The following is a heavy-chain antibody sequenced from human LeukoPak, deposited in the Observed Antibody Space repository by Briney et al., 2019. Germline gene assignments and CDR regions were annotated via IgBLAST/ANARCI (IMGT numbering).Heavy chain of an antibody. CDR2: ISGSSKYT. D-gene: IGHD5-18*01. J-gene: IGHJ4*02. CDR3: ARVGPGYTYVYGAPYYFDS. V-gene: IGHV3-11*05. CDR1: GFTFSDFY. Sequence: PGGSLRLSCAASGFTFSDFYMSWIRQAPGKGLEWVSYISGSSKYTNYADSVKGRFTISRDNAKNSLYLQMNSLRAEDTAVYYCARVGPGYTYVYGAPYYFDSWGQGTLVTVSS.